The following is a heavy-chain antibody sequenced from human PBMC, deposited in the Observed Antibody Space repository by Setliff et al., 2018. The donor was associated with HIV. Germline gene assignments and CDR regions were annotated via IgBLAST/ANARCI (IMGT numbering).Heavy chain of an antibody. Sequence: SETLSLTCTVSGYSISSGYYWGWIRQPPGKGLEWIGSIYHSGSTYYNPSLKSRVTISVDTSKNQFSLKLSSVTTADTAVYYCARPLTTSYNFWGDAFPIWGQGTMVTVSS. D-gene: IGHD3-3*01. J-gene: IGHJ3*02. V-gene: IGHV4-38-2*02. CDR3: ARPLTTSYNFWGDAFPI. CDR1: GYSISSGYY. CDR2: IYHSGST.